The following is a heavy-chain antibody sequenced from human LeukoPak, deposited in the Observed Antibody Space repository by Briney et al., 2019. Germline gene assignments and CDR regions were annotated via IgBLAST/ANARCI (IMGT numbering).Heavy chain of an antibody. J-gene: IGHJ4*02. V-gene: IGHV3-74*01. D-gene: IGHD7-27*01. CDR1: GFTFSSYW. CDR3: ASASGPSPGFDY. Sequence: GGSLRLSCAASGFTFSSYWMHWVRQAPGKGLVWVSVINSDGSSTSYADSVKGRFTISRDNAKSTLYLQMNSLRAEDTAVYYCASASGPSPGFDYWGQGTLVTVSS. CDR2: INSDGSST.